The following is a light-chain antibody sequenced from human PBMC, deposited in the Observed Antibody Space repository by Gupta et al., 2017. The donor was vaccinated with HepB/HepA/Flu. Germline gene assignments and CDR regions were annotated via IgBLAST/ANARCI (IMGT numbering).Light chain of an antibody. CDR3: QAWDSSTASYV. CDR1: KLGDKY. V-gene: IGLV3-1*01. Sequence: SYALTQPPSVSVSPGQTASITCSGDKLGDKYACWYQQKPGQSPVLVIYQDSKRPSGIPERFSGSNSGNTATLTISGTQARDEADYYCQAWDSSTASYVFGTGTKVTVL. CDR2: QDS. J-gene: IGLJ1*01.